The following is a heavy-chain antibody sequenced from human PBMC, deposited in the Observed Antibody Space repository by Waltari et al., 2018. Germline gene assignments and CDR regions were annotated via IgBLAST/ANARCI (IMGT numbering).Heavy chain of an antibody. CDR1: GYSISSGYY. CDR3: ARTVEMATNPWDY. D-gene: IGHD5-12*01. CDR2: IYQSGST. V-gene: IGHV4-38-2*01. J-gene: IGHJ4*02. Sequence: QVQLQESGPGLVKPSETLSLTCAVSGYSISSGYYWGWIRQPPGKGLEWIGSIYQSGSTDYNPSVKSGVTRSVDTSKNQFSLKLSAVTAADTAGYYCARTVEMATNPWDYWGQGTLVTVSS.